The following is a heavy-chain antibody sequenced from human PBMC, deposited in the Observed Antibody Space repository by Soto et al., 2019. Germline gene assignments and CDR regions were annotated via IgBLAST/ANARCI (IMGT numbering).Heavy chain of an antibody. D-gene: IGHD3-10*01. CDR3: ARRLVYYQGVDY. V-gene: IGHV3-7*03. CDR1: GFTFISYW. CDR2: IQQDGSEQ. Sequence: WGALRLACESSGFTFISYWIIFLRHSPGKWLEWVANIQQDGSEQYYVDSVKGRFTISRDNAKNSLYLQMNSLRAEDTAVYDCARRLVYYQGVDYWGQGSLVTSPQ. J-gene: IGHJ4*02.